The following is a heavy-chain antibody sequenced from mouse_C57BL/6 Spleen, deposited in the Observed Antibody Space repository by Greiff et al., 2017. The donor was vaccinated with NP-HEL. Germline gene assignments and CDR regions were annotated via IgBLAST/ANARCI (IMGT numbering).Heavy chain of an antibody. CDR3: ASRGRQLRAWFAY. CDR1: GYTFTGYW. J-gene: IGHJ3*01. CDR2: ILPGSGST. Sequence: LPPSAAELMKPGASVKLSCKATGYTFTGYWIEWVKQRPGHGLEWIGEILPGSGSTNYNEKFKGKATFTADKSSNTAYMQLSSLTTEDSAIYYCASRGRQLRAWFAYWGQGTLVTVSA. D-gene: IGHD3-2*02. V-gene: IGHV1-9*01.